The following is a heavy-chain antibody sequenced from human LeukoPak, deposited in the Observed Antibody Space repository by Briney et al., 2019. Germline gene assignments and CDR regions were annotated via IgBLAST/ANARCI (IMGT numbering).Heavy chain of an antibody. Sequence: SETLSLTCAVYGGSFSGYYWSWIRQPPGKGLEWIGEINHSGSTNYNPSLKSRVTISVDTSKNQFSLKLSSVTAADTAVYYCARGRYCSSTSCLKWFDPWGQGTLVTVSP. CDR3: ARGRYCSSTSCLKWFDP. V-gene: IGHV4-34*01. CDR1: GGSFSGYY. CDR2: INHSGST. D-gene: IGHD2-2*01. J-gene: IGHJ5*02.